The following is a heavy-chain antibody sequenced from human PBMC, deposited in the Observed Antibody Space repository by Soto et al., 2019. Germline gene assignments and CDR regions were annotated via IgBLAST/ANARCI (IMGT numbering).Heavy chain of an antibody. V-gene: IGHV1-69*01. CDR3: SRNFITLAADDNNPPPQQYYYYGMDV. CDR1: GGTFSSYA. CDR2: IIPIFGTA. D-gene: IGHD3-22*01. J-gene: IGHJ6*02. Sequence: QVQLVQSGAEVKKPGSSVKVSCKASGGTFSSYAISWVRQAPGQGLEWMGGIIPIFGTANYAQKFQGRVTITADESTSTADMEQSSMICEDEAAEYYSRNFITLAADDNNPPPQQYYYYGMDVWGQGTTVTVSS.